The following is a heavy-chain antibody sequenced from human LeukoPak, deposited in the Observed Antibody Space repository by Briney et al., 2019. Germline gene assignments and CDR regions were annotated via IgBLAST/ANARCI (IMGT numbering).Heavy chain of an antibody. CDR3: ARALEMATISFDY. D-gene: IGHD5-24*01. CDR1: GGTFSSYG. CDR2: IIPIFGTT. V-gene: IGHV1-69*06. Sequence: SVKVSCKTPGGTFSSYGFSWVRQSPGHGLQWMGGIIPIFGTTNYAPRFHDRVTITADKSTSTAYMELNSLTSEDTAVYYCARALEMATISFDYWGQGTLVTVSS. J-gene: IGHJ4*02.